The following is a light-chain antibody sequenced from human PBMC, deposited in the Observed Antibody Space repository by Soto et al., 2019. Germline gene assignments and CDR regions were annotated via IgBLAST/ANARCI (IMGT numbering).Light chain of an antibody. CDR2: RTS. J-gene: IGKJ1*01. V-gene: IGKV3-20*01. Sequence: DIVLTQSPCTLPLSPGERATLSCRASQSVSSSYLAWYQQKPGQAPRLLIYRTSNRATGIPDRFSGSGSGTDFTLTISRLEPEDFAVYWCQQYDSSPRTFGQGTKVDIK. CDR1: QSVSSSY. CDR3: QQYDSSPRT.